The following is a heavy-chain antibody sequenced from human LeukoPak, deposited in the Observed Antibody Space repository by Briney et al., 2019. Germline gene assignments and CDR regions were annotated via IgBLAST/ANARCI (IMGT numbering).Heavy chain of an antibody. D-gene: IGHD6-13*01. CDR2: IWYDGSNK. CDR3: ARDHRIAAAEEYNWFDP. J-gene: IGHJ5*02. V-gene: IGHV3-33*01. Sequence: GRSLRLSCAASGFTFSSYGMHWVRQAPGKGLEWVAVIWYDGSNKYYADSVKGRFTISRDNSKNMLYLQMNSLRAEDTAVYYCARDHRIAAAEEYNWFDPWGQGTLVTVSS. CDR1: GFTFSSYG.